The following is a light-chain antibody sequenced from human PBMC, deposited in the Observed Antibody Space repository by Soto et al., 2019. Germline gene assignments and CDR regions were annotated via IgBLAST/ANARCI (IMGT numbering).Light chain of an antibody. Sequence: QSVLTQPASVSGSPGQSITISCTGTNSDVGGYNYVSWYQQHPGKAPELMIYEVSHRPSGVSNRFSGSKSDNTASLTISGLQADDEADYYCCLYIGATTYVFGTGTKVT. J-gene: IGLJ1*01. CDR2: EVS. CDR1: NSDVGGYNY. V-gene: IGLV2-14*01. CDR3: CLYIGATTYV.